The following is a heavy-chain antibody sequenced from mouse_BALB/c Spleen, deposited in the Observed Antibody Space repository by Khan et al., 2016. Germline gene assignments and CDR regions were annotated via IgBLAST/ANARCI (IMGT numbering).Heavy chain of an antibody. CDR3: ARGDYGSSSWFAY. Sequence: EVKLEESGPGLVKPSQSLSLTCTVSGYSITSDYAWNWIRQFPGNKLEWMGYISYSGSTSYNPSLKSRISITRDTSKNQFFLQLNSVTTEDTATDYSARGDYGSSSWFAYWGQGTLVTVSA. CDR2: ISYSGST. CDR1: GYSITSDYA. V-gene: IGHV3-2*02. J-gene: IGHJ3*01. D-gene: IGHD1-1*01.